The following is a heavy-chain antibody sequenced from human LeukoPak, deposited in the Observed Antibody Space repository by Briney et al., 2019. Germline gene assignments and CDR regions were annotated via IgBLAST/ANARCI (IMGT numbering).Heavy chain of an antibody. V-gene: IGHV1-18*01. CDR1: GYTFTSYG. Sequence: GASVKVSCKASGYTFTSYGISWVRQAPGHGLEWMGWISAYNGNTNYAQKLQGRVTMTTDTSTSTAYMGLRSLRSDDTAVYYCARVTVAATQRSFDYWGQGTLVTVSS. CDR2: ISAYNGNT. J-gene: IGHJ4*02. D-gene: IGHD2-15*01. CDR3: ARVTVAATQRSFDY.